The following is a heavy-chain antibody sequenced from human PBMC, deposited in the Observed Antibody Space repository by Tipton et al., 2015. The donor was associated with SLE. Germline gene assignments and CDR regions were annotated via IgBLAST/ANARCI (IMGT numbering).Heavy chain of an antibody. CDR3: ASARYDN. Sequence: TLSLTCEVYGGSFSGYYWSWIRQSPGKGLEWIGEIYHTGSTNYNPSLDSRVTISVDTSKNQFSLNLKSVTAADTAVYFCASARYDNWGQGTLVTVSS. CDR1: GGSFSGYY. CDR2: IYHTGST. J-gene: IGHJ4*02. V-gene: IGHV4-34*01.